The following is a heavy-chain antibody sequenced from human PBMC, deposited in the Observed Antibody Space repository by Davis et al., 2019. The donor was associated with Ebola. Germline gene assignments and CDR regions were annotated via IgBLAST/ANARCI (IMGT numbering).Heavy chain of an antibody. CDR3: ARGPILWPRRGGMDV. CDR1: GFTFSNYG. D-gene: IGHD3-10*01. J-gene: IGHJ6*02. CDR2: ISYDGSNK. V-gene: IGHV3-30*03. Sequence: GGSLRLSCAASGFTFSNYGMHWVRQAPGKGLEWVAVISYDGSNKYYADSVKGRFTISRDNSKNTLYLQMNSLRAEDTAVYYCARGPILWPRRGGMDVWGQGTTVTVSS.